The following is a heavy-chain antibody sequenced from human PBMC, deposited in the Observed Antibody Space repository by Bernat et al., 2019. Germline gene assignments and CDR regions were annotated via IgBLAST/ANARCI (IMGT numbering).Heavy chain of an antibody. CDR1: GFTFSSYA. CDR3: ARGSDVLVAAEFAFDI. V-gene: IGHV3-30-3*01. J-gene: IGHJ3*02. Sequence: QVQLVESGGGVVQPGRSLRLSCAASGFTFSSYAMHWVRQAPGKGLELVAVISYDGSNKYYADSVKGRFTISRDNSKNTLYLQMNSLRAEDTAVYYCARGSDVLVAAEFAFDIWGQGTMVTVSS. CDR2: ISYDGSNK. D-gene: IGHD2-15*01.